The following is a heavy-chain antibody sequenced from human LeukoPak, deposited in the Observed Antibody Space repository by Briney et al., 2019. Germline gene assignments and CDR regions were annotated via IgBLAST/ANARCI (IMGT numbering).Heavy chain of an antibody. CDR1: GGSISSYY. CDR3: ARYRRRVAGFPRDYFDY. CDR2: VYYSGST. V-gene: IGHV4-59*01. J-gene: IGHJ4*02. D-gene: IGHD6-19*01. Sequence: PSETLSLTCTVSGGSISSYYWSWIRQPPGKGLEWIGYVYYSGSTNYNPSLKSRVTISVDTSKNQFSLKLSSVTAADTAVYYCARYRRRVAGFPRDYFDYWGQGTLVTVSS.